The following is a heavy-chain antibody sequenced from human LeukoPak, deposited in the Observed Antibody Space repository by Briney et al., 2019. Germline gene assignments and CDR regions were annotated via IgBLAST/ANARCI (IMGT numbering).Heavy chain of an antibody. CDR2: ISSSGSTI. CDR1: GFTFSDYY. J-gene: IGHJ4*02. D-gene: IGHD6-19*01. V-gene: IGHV3-11*01. Sequence: GGSLRLSCAASGFTFSDYYMSWIRQAPGKGLEWVSYISSSGSTIYYADSVKGRFTISRDNAKNSLYLQMNSLRAEDTAVYYCTRGVSSGWYVFDYWGQGTLVTASS. CDR3: TRGVSSGWYVFDY.